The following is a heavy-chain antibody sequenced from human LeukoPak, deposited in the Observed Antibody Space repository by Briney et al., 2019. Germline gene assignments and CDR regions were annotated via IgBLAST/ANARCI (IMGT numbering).Heavy chain of an antibody. CDR3: ARTRYYDFWSGYYTGPAHFDY. CDR1: GYSFTSYW. D-gene: IGHD3-3*01. CDR2: IYPGDSDT. Sequence: GESLKISCKGSGYSFTSYWIGWVRQMPGKGLEWMGIIYPGDSDTRYSPSFQGQVTISADKSISTAYLQWSSLKASDTAMCYCARTRYYDFWSGYYTGPAHFDYWGQGTLVTVSS. V-gene: IGHV5-51*01. J-gene: IGHJ4*02.